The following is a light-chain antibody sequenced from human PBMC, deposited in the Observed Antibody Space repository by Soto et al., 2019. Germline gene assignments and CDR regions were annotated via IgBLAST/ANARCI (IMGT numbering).Light chain of an antibody. CDR2: RNN. V-gene: IGLV1-47*01. Sequence: QSVLTQPPSASGTPGQRVTISCSGSSSNIGSNYVYWYQQLPGTAPKLLIYRNNQRPSGVPDRFSGSKSGTSASLAISGLRSEDEADYYCAAWDDSLSGQVFGTGTKLTAL. CDR3: AAWDDSLSGQV. CDR1: SSNIGSNY. J-gene: IGLJ1*01.